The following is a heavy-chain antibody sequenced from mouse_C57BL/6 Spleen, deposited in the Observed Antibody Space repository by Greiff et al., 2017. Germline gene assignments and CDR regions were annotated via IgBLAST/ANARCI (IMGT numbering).Heavy chain of an antibody. CDR3: AREEIYYYGSSPWYFDV. J-gene: IGHJ1*03. V-gene: IGHV5-4*01. CDR1: GFTFSSYA. CDR2: ISDGGSYT. Sequence: EVQVVESGGGLVKPGGSLKLSCAASGFTFSSYAMSWVRQTPEKRLEWVATISDGGSYTYYPANVKGRFTISRDNAKNNLYLQMSHLKSEDTAMYYCAREEIYYYGSSPWYFDVWDTGTTVTVSS. D-gene: IGHD1-1*01.